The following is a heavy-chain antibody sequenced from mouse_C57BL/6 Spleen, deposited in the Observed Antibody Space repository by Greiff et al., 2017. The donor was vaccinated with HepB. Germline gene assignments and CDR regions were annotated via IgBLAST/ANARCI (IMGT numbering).Heavy chain of an antibody. J-gene: IGHJ1*03. Sequence: QVQLQQPGAELVMPGASVKLSCKASGYTFTSYWMHWVKQRPGQGLEWIGEIDPSDSYTNYTQKFKGKSTLTVDKSPSTAYMQLSSLTSEDSAVYYCARSGPLDVWGTGTTVTVSS. CDR2: IDPSDSYT. CDR1: GYTFTSYW. V-gene: IGHV1-69*01. CDR3: ARSGPLDV.